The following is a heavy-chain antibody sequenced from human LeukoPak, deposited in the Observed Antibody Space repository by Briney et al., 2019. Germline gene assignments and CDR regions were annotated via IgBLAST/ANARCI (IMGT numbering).Heavy chain of an antibody. CDR1: GFTFKNAW. V-gene: IGHV3-15*01. Sequence: AGGSLRLSCAASGFTFKNAWMSWVRQAPGKGLEWVGRIKSETDGGTIDYAAPVKDRFIISRDDLKKTLFLQMNSLKIEDTGVYYCTTDGQIVLRDQYYYVDVWGKGTTVIVSS. J-gene: IGHJ6*03. D-gene: IGHD3-22*01. CDR2: IKSETDGGTI. CDR3: TTDGQIVLRDQYYYVDV.